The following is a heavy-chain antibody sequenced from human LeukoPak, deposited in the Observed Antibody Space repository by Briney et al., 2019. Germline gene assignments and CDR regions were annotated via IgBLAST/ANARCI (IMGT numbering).Heavy chain of an antibody. V-gene: IGHV3-64*01. D-gene: IGHD6-13*01. Sequence: GGSLRLSCAASGFTFSSYGVHWVRQAPGKGLEYVSAISSNGGSTYYANSVKGRFTISRDNSKNTLYLQMGSLSAEDMAVYYCAAVAAGGYWGQGTLVTVSS. CDR2: ISSNGGST. CDR1: GFTFSSYG. CDR3: AAVAAGGY. J-gene: IGHJ4*02.